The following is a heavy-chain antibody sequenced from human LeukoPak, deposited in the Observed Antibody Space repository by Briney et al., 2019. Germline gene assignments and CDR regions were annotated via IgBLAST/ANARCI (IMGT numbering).Heavy chain of an antibody. CDR3: ARSTPWFSKSSGWYDY. Sequence: SETLSLTCAVYGGSFSGYYWSWIRQPPGKGLEWIGEINHSGSTNYNPPLKSRVTISVDTSKNQFSLKLSSVTAADTAVYYCARSTPWFSKSSGWYDYWGQGTLVTVSS. CDR2: INHSGST. D-gene: IGHD6-19*01. V-gene: IGHV4-34*01. J-gene: IGHJ4*02. CDR1: GGSFSGYY.